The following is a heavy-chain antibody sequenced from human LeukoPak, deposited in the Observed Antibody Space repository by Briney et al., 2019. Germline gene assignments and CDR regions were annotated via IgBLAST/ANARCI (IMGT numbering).Heavy chain of an antibody. CDR3: AKNGDRGAYCTGGTCYPYFYYYMDV. CDR2: INSYGAYT. D-gene: IGHD2-15*01. Sequence: GALRLSCAASGFTFSSYDMSWVRQAPGKGLEWVSTINSYGAYTYYADSVRGRFTISRDNSKNTLYLQMNSLRAEDTAIYYCAKNGDRGAYCTGGTCYPYFYYYMDVWGKGTTVTI. V-gene: IGHV3-23*01. CDR1: GFTFSSYD. J-gene: IGHJ6*03.